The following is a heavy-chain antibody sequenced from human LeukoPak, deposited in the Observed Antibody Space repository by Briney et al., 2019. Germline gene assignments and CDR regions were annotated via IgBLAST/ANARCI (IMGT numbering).Heavy chain of an antibody. D-gene: IGHD2-8*01. J-gene: IGHJ5*02. CDR3: ARHALGYCTNGVCYDNWFDP. V-gene: IGHV5-51*01. Sequence: GESLKISCKGSGYSLTSYWIGWVRQMPGKGLEWMGIIYPGDSDTRYSPSFQGQVTISADKSISTAYLQWSSLKASDTAMYYCARHALGYCTNGVCYDNWFDPWGQGTLVTVSS. CDR2: IYPGDSDT. CDR1: GYSLTSYW.